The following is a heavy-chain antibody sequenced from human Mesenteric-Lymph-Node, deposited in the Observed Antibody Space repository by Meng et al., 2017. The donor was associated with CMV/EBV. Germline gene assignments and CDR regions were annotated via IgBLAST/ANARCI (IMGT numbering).Heavy chain of an antibody. CDR3: ARGGVEYHFDY. Sequence: CKASGFPFRNFGFNWVRQAPGQGLEWMGRISGYNGDTNNAQRFRGRVTMTTDTSTSTAYMELRSLTSGDTAVYYCARGGVEYHFDYWGQGTQVTVSS. CDR1: GFPFRNFG. J-gene: IGHJ4*02. V-gene: IGHV1-18*01. CDR2: ISGYNGDT. D-gene: IGHD2/OR15-2a*01.